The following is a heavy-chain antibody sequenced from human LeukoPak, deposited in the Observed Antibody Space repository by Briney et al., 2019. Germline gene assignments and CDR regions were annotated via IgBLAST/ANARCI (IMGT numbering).Heavy chain of an antibody. J-gene: IGHJ4*02. CDR1: GGSISSSSYY. V-gene: IGHV4-61*02. CDR2: IYTGGST. Sequence: SETLSLTCTVSGGSISSSSYYWTWIRQPAGKGLEWIGRIYTGGSTNYNPSLKSRVTMSVDTSKNQFSLKLSSVTAADTAVYYCARQEGGIVGPYWGQGTLVTVSS. CDR3: ARQEGGIVGPY. D-gene: IGHD1-26*01.